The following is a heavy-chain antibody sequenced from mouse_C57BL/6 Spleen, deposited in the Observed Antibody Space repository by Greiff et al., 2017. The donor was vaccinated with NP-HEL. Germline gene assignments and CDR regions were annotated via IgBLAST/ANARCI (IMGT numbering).Heavy chain of an antibody. CDR3: ARGVTGDIFDY. CDR1: GYTFTSYW. D-gene: IGHD4-1*01. V-gene: IGHV1-59*01. J-gene: IGHJ2*01. CDR2: IDPSDSYT. Sequence: QVQLQQPGAELVRPGTSVKLSCKASGYTFTSYWMHWVKQRPGQGLEWIGVIDPSDSYTNYNQKFKGQATLTVDTSSSTAYMQLSSLTSEDSAVYYCARGVTGDIFDYWGQGTTLTVSS.